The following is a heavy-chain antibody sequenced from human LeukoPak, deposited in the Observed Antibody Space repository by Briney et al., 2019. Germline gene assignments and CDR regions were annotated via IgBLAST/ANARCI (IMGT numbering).Heavy chain of an antibody. D-gene: IGHD4-11*01. CDR1: RFTFSSYW. CDR3: ARELTVTTSYYYYYMDV. CDR2: INSDGSSS. V-gene: IGHV3-74*01. J-gene: IGHJ6*03. Sequence: GGSLRLSCAASRFTFSSYWMHWVRQAPGQGLVWVSRINSDGSSSSYADSVKGRFTISRDNAKNTLYLQMNSLRAEDTAVYYCARELTVTTSYYYYYMDVWGKGTTVTVSS.